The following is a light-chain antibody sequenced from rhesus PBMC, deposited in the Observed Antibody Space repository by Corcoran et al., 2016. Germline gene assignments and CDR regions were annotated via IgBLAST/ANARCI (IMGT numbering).Light chain of an antibody. J-gene: IGKJ1*01. CDR3: QQHNSHPPT. CDR1: QGISNW. CDR2: AAA. V-gene: IGKV1-33*02. Sequence: DIQMTHSPSFLSASVGDRVTYTCQASQGISNWLAWYQQKPGKAPKLLIYAAAGLQSGVPSRFRGSGSMTDVTITISSLQPKDFATNYCQQHNSHPPTFGQENKVEIK.